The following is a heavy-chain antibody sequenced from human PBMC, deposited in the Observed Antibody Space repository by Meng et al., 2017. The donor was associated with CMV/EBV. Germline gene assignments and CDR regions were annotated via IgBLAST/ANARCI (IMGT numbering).Heavy chain of an antibody. J-gene: IGHJ5*02. D-gene: IGHD3-10*01. CDR1: GFTFSSYS. Sequence: GESLKISCAASGFTFSSYSMNWVRQAPGKGLEWVSSISSSSSYIYYADSVKGRFTISRDNAKNSLYLQMNSLRAEDTAVYYCARVSGSWFDPWGQGTLVTVSS. V-gene: IGHV3-21*01. CDR2: ISSSSSYI. CDR3: ARVSGSWFDP.